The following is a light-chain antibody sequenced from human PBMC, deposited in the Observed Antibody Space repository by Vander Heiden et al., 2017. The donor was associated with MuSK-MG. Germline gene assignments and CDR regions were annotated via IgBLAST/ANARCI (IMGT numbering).Light chain of an antibody. CDR3: QQDNDCPIT. CDR2: DAS. CDR1: QSVSNN. V-gene: IGKV3-15*01. Sequence: DIVITQSPATLSVSPGERATLSCRASQSVSNNLAWYQQKPGQAPRLLIYDASTRATGVPARFSGSGSGTEFTLTISGLQSEDFAVYYCQQDNDCPITSGGRTKVEIK. J-gene: IGKJ4*01.